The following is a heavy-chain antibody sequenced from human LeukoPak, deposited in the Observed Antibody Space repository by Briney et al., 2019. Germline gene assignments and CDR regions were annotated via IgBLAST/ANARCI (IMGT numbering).Heavy chain of an antibody. CDR2: IFDGVTT. CDR1: GFSASTNF. D-gene: IGHD3-10*01. V-gene: IGHV3-53*01. Sequence: GGSLRLSCVPSGFSASTNFMSWVRPAPGEGLGWVSSIFDGVTTPHAESVKGRFTISRDNSKNTLYLQMDSLRAEDTAVYYCARGATGSGSYYYYCMDVWGQGTTVTVS. J-gene: IGHJ6*02. CDR3: ARGATGSGSYYYYCMDV.